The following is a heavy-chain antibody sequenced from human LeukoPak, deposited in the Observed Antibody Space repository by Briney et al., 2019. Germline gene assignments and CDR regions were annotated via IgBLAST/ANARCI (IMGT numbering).Heavy chain of an antibody. CDR2: VDSDGADT. Sequence: GGSLRLSCAASGFTLRNYWMHWVRQAPGKGLARVSRVDSDGADTIYADSVKGRCTISRDNAENTVFLQMNSLTVENTGVYYCARGGYGHGFDIWGEGTVVTVSS. D-gene: IGHD5-12*01. CDR1: GFTLRNYW. CDR3: ARGGYGHGFDI. V-gene: IGHV3-74*01. J-gene: IGHJ3*02.